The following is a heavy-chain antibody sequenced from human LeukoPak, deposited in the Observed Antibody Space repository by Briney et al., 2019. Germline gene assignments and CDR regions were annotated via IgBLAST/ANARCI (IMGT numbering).Heavy chain of an antibody. CDR2: ISGSGDST. D-gene: IGHD6-13*01. J-gene: IGHJ4*02. Sequence: GGSLRLSCAASGFFFRNYAMHWVRQTPGKGLEWVSAISGSGDSTFYADSVKGRFTISRDISKNTLYLQMNSLRAEDTAVYYCAKEPTYSSTWYGIDYWGQGTLVTVSS. CDR3: AKEPTYSSTWYGIDY. V-gene: IGHV3-23*01. CDR1: GFFFRNYA.